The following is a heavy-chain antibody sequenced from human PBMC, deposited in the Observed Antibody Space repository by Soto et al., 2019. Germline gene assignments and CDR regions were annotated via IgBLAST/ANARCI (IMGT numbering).Heavy chain of an antibody. D-gene: IGHD3-10*02. CDR3: AATLGPMFGGINRSDP. Sequence: SDTLSFTGTVSGGSIIRYYWSWIRQPPGKGVEGIGYIYYSGSTNYNPYLKSRVTISVDTSKTQFSLKLSSVTAADTAVYYCAATLGPMFGGINRSDPCGRGTMVTITP. J-gene: IGHJ5*02. CDR2: IYYSGST. V-gene: IGHV4-59*07. CDR1: GGSIIRYY.